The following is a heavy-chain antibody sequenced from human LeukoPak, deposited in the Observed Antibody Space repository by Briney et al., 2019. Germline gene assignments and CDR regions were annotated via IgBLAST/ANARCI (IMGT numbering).Heavy chain of an antibody. J-gene: IGHJ6*02. CDR2: ISGSGGST. CDR1: GFTFSSYA. Sequence: QSGGSLRLSCAASGFTFSSYAMSWVRQAPGKGLEWVSAISGSGGSTYYADSVKGRFTISRDNSKNTLYLQMNSLRAEDTAVYYCAKDDYDSSGYFRTIWADYYYYGMDVWGQGTTVTVSS. V-gene: IGHV3-23*01. CDR3: AKDDYDSSGYFRTIWADYYYYGMDV. D-gene: IGHD3-22*01.